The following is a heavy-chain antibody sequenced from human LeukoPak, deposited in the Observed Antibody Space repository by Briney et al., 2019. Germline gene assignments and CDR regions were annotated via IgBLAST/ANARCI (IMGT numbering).Heavy chain of an antibody. Sequence: KPSETLSLTCTVSGYSISSGYYWGWIRQPPGKGLEWIGSIYHSGSTYYNPSLKSRVTISVDTSKNQFSLKLSSVTAADTAVYYCARALPVTYTGGVFDYWGQGTLVTVSS. J-gene: IGHJ4*02. CDR2: IYHSGST. D-gene: IGHD2-2*02. CDR1: GYSISSGYY. V-gene: IGHV4-38-2*02. CDR3: ARALPVTYTGGVFDY.